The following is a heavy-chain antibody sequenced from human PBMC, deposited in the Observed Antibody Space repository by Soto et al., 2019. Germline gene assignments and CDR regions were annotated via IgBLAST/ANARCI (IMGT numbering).Heavy chain of an antibody. Sequence: ASVKVSCKASGYTFTSYGISWVRQAPGQGLEWMGWISAYNGNTNYAQKLQGRVTMTPDTSTSTAYMELRSLRSDDTAVYYCARAHIVVVPAAMSQDYYYGMDVWGQGTTVTVSS. V-gene: IGHV1-18*01. CDR1: GYTFTSYG. CDR2: ISAYNGNT. CDR3: ARAHIVVVPAAMSQDYYYGMDV. J-gene: IGHJ6*02. D-gene: IGHD2-2*01.